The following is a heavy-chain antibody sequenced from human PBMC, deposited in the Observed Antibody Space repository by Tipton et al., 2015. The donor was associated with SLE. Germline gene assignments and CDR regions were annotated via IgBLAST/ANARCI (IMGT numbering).Heavy chain of an antibody. V-gene: IGHV4-61*09. CDR2: IYGGGST. CDR3: AGAWQGYCSGGTCYVLDY. J-gene: IGHJ4*02. Sequence: TLSLTCTVSGGSISSGGYYWAWIRQPAGKALEWIGHIYGGGSTYYSPSLKSRVTISVHTSKNQFSLKLTSVTAADTAVYYCAGAWQGYCSGGTCYVLDYWGQGTLVTVSS. D-gene: IGHD2-15*01. CDR1: GGSISSGGYY.